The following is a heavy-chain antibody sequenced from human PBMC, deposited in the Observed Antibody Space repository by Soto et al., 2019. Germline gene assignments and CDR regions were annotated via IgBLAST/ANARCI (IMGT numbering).Heavy chain of an antibody. Sequence: QVQLVQSGAEVKKPGSSVKVSCKISGGTFSTSAISWVRLAPGQGLEWVGGIMPVFPTPDYAQNFQGRVTITADDSTTTAYLELTSLRADDTAVYYCARDKDRLQLGGNYYYILDVWGQGTAITVS. CDR3: ARDKDRLQLGGNYYYILDV. CDR1: GGTFSTSA. CDR2: IMPVFPTP. J-gene: IGHJ6*02. V-gene: IGHV1-69*13. D-gene: IGHD1-1*01.